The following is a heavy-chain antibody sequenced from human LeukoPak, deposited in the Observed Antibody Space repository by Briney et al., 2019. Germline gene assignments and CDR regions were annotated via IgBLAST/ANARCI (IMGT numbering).Heavy chain of an antibody. J-gene: IGHJ4*02. CDR3: ARDSGSGSNDY. CDR1: GYTFTSYA. CDR2: ISAGNGNT. D-gene: IGHD1-26*01. Sequence: ASVKVSCKASGYTFTSYAIHWVRQAPGQRLEWMGWISAGNGNTKYSQNFQGRVTFISNTSATTAFMELSSLGSEDAAVYYCARDSGSGSNDYWGQGTLVTVSS. V-gene: IGHV1-3*01.